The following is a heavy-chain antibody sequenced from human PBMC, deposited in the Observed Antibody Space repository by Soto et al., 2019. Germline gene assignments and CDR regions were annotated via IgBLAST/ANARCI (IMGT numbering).Heavy chain of an antibody. D-gene: IGHD1-20*01. CDR3: AGGPRYWSFAL. J-gene: IGHJ2*01. V-gene: IGHV4-34*01. CDR1: GGSSRAYH. Sequence: PSETLSLTCSVYGGSSRAYHWSWIRQSPGEGLEWIGEFSYSGSLNYNPSLKRRVAVSLDTSTDHFSLTTTSVTAADTGVYFCAGGPRYWSFALWGRGTLVTVSS. CDR2: FSYSGSL.